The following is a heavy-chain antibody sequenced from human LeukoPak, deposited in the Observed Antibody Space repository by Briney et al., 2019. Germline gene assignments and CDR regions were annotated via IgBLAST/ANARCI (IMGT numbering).Heavy chain of an antibody. J-gene: IGHJ4*02. CDR1: GFTFSSYA. CDR3: ATGGEYYYDSSGYYPDY. D-gene: IGHD3-22*01. CDR2: ISGIGGST. V-gene: IGHV3-23*01. Sequence: GGSLRLSCAASGFTFSSYAMSWVRQAPGKGLEWVSAISGIGGSTYYADSVKGRFTISRDNSKNTLYLQMNSLRAEDTAVYYCATGGEYYYDSSGYYPDYWGQGTLVTVSS.